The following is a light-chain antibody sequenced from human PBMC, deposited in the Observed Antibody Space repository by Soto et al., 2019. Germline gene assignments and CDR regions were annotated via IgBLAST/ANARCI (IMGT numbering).Light chain of an antibody. CDR3: CSYAGSATVV. CDR2: EGS. V-gene: IGLV2-23*01. Sequence: QSALTQPASVSGSPGQSITVSCTGTSSNIGTYDSVSWYQQHPGKVPKVLIYEGSKRPSGVSNRFSGSKSGNTASLTISGLEAEDEADYYCCSYAGSATVVFGGGTKVTVL. J-gene: IGLJ2*01. CDR1: SSNIGTYDS.